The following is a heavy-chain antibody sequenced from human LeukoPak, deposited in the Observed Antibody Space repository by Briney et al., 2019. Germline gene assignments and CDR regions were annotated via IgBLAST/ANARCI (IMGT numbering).Heavy chain of an antibody. CDR3: AREGSWAFDI. CDR2: IYYSGST. V-gene: IGHV4-39*07. J-gene: IGHJ3*02. CDR1: GGSISSSSYY. D-gene: IGHD6-6*01. Sequence: SETLSLTCTVSGGSISSSSYYWGWIRPPPGKGLGWIGSIYYSGSTYYNPSLKSRVTISVDTSKDQFSLKLSPVTAADTAVYYCAREGSWAFDIWGQGTMVTVSS.